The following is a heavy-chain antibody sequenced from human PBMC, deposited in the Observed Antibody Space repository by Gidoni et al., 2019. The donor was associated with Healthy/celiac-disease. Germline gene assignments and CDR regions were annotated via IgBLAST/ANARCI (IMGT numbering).Heavy chain of an antibody. CDR2: IYYSGST. J-gene: IGHJ4*02. CDR1: GGPISSYY. V-gene: IGHV4-59*08. Sequence: QVQLQESGPGLVKPSETLSLTCTVPGGPISSYYWGWIRQPPGKGLEWIGYIYYSGSTNYNPSLKSRVTISVDTSKNQFSLKLSSVTAADTAVYYCARHGGGRGYGDHDPFDYWGQGTLVTVSS. D-gene: IGHD4-17*01. CDR3: ARHGGGRGYGDHDPFDY.